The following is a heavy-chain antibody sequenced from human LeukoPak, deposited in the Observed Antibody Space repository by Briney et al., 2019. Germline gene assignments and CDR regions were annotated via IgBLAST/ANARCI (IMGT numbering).Heavy chain of an antibody. J-gene: IGHJ5*02. D-gene: IGHD2-2*02. CDR2: INPNGGIT. Sequence: ASVKVSCKASGYTFTSNYMHWVRQAPGQGLEWMGIINPNGGITDYAQNFQRRVTITRDTSTSTVSMELSSLRSEDTAVYYCARGGPDYCNSITCYKGVFDPWGQGTLVTVSS. CDR3: ARGGPDYCNSITCYKGVFDP. CDR1: GYTFTSNY. V-gene: IGHV1-46*03.